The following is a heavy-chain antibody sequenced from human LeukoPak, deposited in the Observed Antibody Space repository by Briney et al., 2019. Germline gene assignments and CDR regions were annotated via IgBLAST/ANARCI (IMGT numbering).Heavy chain of an antibody. J-gene: IGHJ4*02. CDR3: AKSLYYYDGSGYS. V-gene: IGHV4-59*01. CDR2: IHDSGTT. CDR1: GGSINNYY. Sequence: PSETLSLTCTVSGGSINNYYWSWIRQSPEKGLEWIGYIHDSGTTNYNPSLKSRVTISVDTSKNQFSLNLTSVTAADTAVYYCAKSLYYYDGSGYSWGQGILVTVSS. D-gene: IGHD3-22*01.